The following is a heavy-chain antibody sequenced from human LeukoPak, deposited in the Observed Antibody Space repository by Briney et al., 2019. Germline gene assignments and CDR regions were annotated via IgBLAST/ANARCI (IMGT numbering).Heavy chain of an antibody. CDR2: INAGNGNT. CDR3: ARAPYYYDSSGFDWYFDL. V-gene: IGHV1-3*01. D-gene: IGHD3-22*01. J-gene: IGHJ2*01. Sequence: GASVKVSCKASGYTFTSYAMHWVRQAPGQRLEWMGWINAGNGNTKYSQKFQGRVTITRDTSASTAYMELSSLRSEDTAVYYCARAPYYYDSSGFDWYFDLWGRGTLVTVSS. CDR1: GYTFTSYA.